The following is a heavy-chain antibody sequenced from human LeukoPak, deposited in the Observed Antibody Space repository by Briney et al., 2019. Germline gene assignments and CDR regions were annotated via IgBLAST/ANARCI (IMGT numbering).Heavy chain of an antibody. D-gene: IGHD2-2*01. Sequence: SETLSLTCTVSGASISSSSYYWGWIRQPPGKGLEWIGSMYYSGSTYYNPSLKSRVTISIDTSKNQFSLKLNSVTAADTAVYYCARSVGQRQFDYWGQGTLVTVSS. J-gene: IGHJ4*02. V-gene: IGHV4-39*01. CDR1: GASISSSSYY. CDR2: MYYSGST. CDR3: ARSVGQRQFDY.